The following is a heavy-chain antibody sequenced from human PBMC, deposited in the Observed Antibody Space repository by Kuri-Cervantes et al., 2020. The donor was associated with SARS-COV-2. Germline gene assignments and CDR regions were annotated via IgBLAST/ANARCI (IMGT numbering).Heavy chain of an antibody. CDR1: GFTFDDYA. D-gene: IGHD3-16*01. CDR2: ISWDGGST. CDR3: AKGEGDGDIKYYYYYMDV. Sequence: ETLSLTCAASGFTFDDYAMHWVRQAPGKGLEWVSLISWDGGSTYYADSVKGRFTISRDNSKNSLYLQMNSLRAEDTAVYYCAKGEGDGDIKYYYYYMDVWGKGTTVTVSS. J-gene: IGHJ6*03. V-gene: IGHV3-43D*03.